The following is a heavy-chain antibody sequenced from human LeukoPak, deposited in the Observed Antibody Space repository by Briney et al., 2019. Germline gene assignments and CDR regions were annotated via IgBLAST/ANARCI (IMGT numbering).Heavy chain of an antibody. D-gene: IGHD3-10*01. CDR3: ARDSGTTGEVKFDP. J-gene: IGHJ5*02. CDR1: GGSFSNYY. CDR2: INESGIT. Sequence: SETLSLTCAVYGGSFSNYYWSWIRQTPGKGLEWIGEINESGITNYNPSLKSRVTISVDTSRNHVSLTLNSVTAADTAVYYCARDSGTTGEVKFDPWGQGTLVTVSS. V-gene: IGHV4-34*01.